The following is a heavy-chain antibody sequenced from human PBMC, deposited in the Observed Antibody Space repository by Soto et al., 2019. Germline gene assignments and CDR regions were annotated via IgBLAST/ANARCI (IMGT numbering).Heavy chain of an antibody. D-gene: IGHD3-9*01. CDR1: WGYFRDYY. Sequence: LTYAVYWGYFRDYYCSWILQPTGKGLEWIGEINHSGSTNYNPSLKSRVTISVDTSKNQFSLKLSSVTAADSAVYFCPRLEGLATISYYFDFWGQGALVIVFS. J-gene: IGHJ4*02. CDR3: PRLEGLATISYYFDF. V-gene: IGHV4-34*01. CDR2: INHSGST.